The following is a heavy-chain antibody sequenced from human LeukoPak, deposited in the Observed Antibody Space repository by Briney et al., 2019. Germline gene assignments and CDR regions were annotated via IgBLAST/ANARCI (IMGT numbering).Heavy chain of an antibody. CDR1: GGSFSDYY. CDR3: ARDDGGSSSSRYYYYMDV. V-gene: IGHV4-34*01. CDR2: INHSGST. J-gene: IGHJ6*03. D-gene: IGHD6-6*01. Sequence: PSETLSLTCAVYGGSFSDYYWTWIRQPPGKGLEWIGEINHSGSTNYNPSLRSRVTMSVDTSKDQFSLNLSSVTAADTAVYYCARDDGGSSSSRYYYYMDVWGKGTTVTVSS.